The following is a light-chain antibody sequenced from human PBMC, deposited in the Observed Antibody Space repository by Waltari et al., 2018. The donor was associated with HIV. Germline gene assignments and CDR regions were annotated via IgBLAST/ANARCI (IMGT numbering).Light chain of an antibody. V-gene: IGLV3-21*02. CDR1: YLGSNI. J-gene: IGLJ3*02. CDR2: DDS. CDR3: QVWDKTAACV. Sequence: SYVLTQPPSVSVAPGQTASITCRGDYLGSNIVPWYYQKSGQAPLLVVYDDSDRPSGIPARFSGSNSDNTATLNISRVAAGDEADYYCQVWDKTAACVFGGGTKLTVL.